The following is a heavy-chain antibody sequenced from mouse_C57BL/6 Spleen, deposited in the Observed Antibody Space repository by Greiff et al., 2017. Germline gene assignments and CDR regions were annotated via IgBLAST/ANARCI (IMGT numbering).Heavy chain of an antibody. CDR3: GRGTGASPLDY. J-gene: IGHJ2*01. V-gene: IGHV1-80*01. Sequence: QVQLQQSGAELVKPGASVKISCKASGYAFSSYWMNWVKQRPGKGLEWIGQIYPGDGDTNYNGKFKGKATLTADKSSSTAYMQLSSLTSEDSAVYFWGRGTGASPLDYWGQGTTLTVSS. D-gene: IGHD4-1*01. CDR1: GYAFSSYW. CDR2: IYPGDGDT.